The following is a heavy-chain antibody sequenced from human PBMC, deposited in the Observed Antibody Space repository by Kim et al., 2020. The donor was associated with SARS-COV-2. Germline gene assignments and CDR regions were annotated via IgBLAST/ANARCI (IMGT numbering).Heavy chain of an antibody. D-gene: IGHD3-9*01. Sequence: SGKGRFTISRDNSKNTLYLQMNSLRAEDTAGYYCARTRNSLLRYFDWTDYWGQGTLVTVSS. V-gene: IGHV3-30*07. CDR3: ARTRNSLLRYFDWTDY. J-gene: IGHJ4*02.